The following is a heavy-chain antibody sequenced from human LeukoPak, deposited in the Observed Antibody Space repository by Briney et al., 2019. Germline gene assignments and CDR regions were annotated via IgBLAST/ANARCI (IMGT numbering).Heavy chain of an antibody. Sequence: GGSLRPSCAASGFTFSSYSMNWVRQAPGKGLEWVSSISSSSSYIYYADSVKGRFTISRDNAKNSLYLQMNSLRAEDTAVYYCARETVGATGYWGQGTLVTVSS. J-gene: IGHJ4*02. D-gene: IGHD1-26*01. V-gene: IGHV3-21*01. CDR1: GFTFSSYS. CDR3: ARETVGATGY. CDR2: ISSSSSYI.